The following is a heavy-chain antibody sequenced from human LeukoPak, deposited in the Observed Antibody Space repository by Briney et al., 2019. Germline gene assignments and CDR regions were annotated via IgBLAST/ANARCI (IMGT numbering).Heavy chain of an antibody. CDR2: IYYSGLT. CDR3: AGDVPGGRNDY. D-gene: IGHD3-16*01. J-gene: IGHJ4*02. V-gene: IGHV4-39*07. Sequence: PSETLSLTCTVSGGSVSSSSYYSAWIRQPPGKGLEWIGSIYYSGLTKYTPSLRSRFTISLDTSKNQFSLNINFVTAADTAVYYCAGDVPGGRNDYWGQGTLVTVSS. CDR1: GGSVSSSSYY.